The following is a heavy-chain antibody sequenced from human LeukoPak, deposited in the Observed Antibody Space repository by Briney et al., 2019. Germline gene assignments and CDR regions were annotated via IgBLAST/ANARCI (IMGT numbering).Heavy chain of an antibody. Sequence: GSVKVSCKASGYTFTAYYIHWVRQAPGQGLEWMGRISPNSGGTNHAQKFQGRVTMTRDTSISTAYMELSRLRSDDTAVYYCARSTRGDYWGQGTLVTVSS. V-gene: IGHV1-2*06. CDR2: ISPNSGGT. J-gene: IGHJ4*02. D-gene: IGHD3-16*01. CDR1: GYTFTAYY. CDR3: ARSTRGDY.